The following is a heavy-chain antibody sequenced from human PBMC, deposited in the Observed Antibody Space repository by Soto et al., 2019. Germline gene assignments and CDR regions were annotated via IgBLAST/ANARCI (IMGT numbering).Heavy chain of an antibody. D-gene: IGHD5-12*01. CDR1: GGSFSGYY. CDR3: ARGDKVVATIIPRRYYYYYGMDV. V-gene: IGHV4-34*01. J-gene: IGHJ6*02. Sequence: NPSETLSLTCAVYGGSFSGYYWSWIRQPPGKWLEWIGEINHSGSTNYNPSLKSRVTISVDTSKNQFSLKLSSVTAADTAVYYCARGDKVVATIIPRRYYYYYGMDVWGQGXTVTVYS. CDR2: INHSGST.